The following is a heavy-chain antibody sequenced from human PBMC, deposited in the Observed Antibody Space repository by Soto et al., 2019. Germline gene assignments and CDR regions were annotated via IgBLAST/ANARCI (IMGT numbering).Heavy chain of an antibody. Sequence: VGSLRLSCAASGFTFSDHYMTWIRQAPGKGLDWVAKISGSGTTIFYADSVEGRFTVSRDNAKNFVYLQMDSLRVEDTAVYYCASDPFYYASGYWGQGTLVTVSS. CDR3: ASDPFYYASGY. J-gene: IGHJ4*02. CDR2: ISGSGTTI. V-gene: IGHV3-11*01. D-gene: IGHD3-10*01. CDR1: GFTFSDHY.